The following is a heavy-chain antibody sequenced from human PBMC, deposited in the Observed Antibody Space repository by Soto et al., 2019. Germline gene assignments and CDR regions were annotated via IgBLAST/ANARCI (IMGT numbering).Heavy chain of an antibody. Sequence: GESLKISCKGSGYSFTSYWIGWVRQMPGKGLEWMGIIYPGDSDTRYSPSFQGQVTISADKSISTAYLQWSSLKASDTAMYYCARVTSYYYDSSGYYGGAFEIWGQGTMVTV. CDR1: GYSFTSYW. D-gene: IGHD3-22*01. CDR3: ARVTSYYYDSSGYYGGAFEI. J-gene: IGHJ3*02. V-gene: IGHV5-51*01. CDR2: IYPGDSDT.